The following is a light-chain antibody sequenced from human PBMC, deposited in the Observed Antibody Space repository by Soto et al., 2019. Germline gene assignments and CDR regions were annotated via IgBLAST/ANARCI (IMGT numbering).Light chain of an antibody. CDR2: GAS. CDR1: QSVSSN. V-gene: IGKV3-15*01. Sequence: EKVITQSPPTLSVSPREKATLSCRASQSVSSNLAWYQQKPGQAPRLLIYGASTRATGIPARFSGSGSGTEFTLTISSLQSEDFAVYYCQQYNNWPPGTFGQGTKVDIK. J-gene: IGKJ1*01. CDR3: QQYNNWPPGT.